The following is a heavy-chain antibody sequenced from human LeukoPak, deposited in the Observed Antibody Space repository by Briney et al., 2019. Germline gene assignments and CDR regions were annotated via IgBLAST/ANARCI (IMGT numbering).Heavy chain of an antibody. Sequence: PSETLSLTCTVSGGSINNYFWSWIRQPAGKGLEWIGRIYTSGNTNYNPSLKSRVTISVDTSKNQFSLKLISVAAADTAVYYCARQTNYYGSGSYQDWFDPWGQGTLVTVSS. D-gene: IGHD3-10*01. V-gene: IGHV4-4*07. CDR3: ARQTNYYGSGSYQDWFDP. CDR2: IYTSGNT. CDR1: GGSINNYF. J-gene: IGHJ5*02.